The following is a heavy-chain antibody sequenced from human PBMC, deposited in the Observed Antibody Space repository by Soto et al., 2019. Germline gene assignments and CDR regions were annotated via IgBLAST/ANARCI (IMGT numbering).Heavy chain of an antibody. V-gene: IGHV4-39*01. J-gene: IGHJ5*01. CDR3: ARRERYYGSPGWFDH. CDR2: VYYNENT. CDR1: GASINNFAYY. D-gene: IGHD3-10*01. Sequence: SETLSLTCSVSGASINNFAYYWGWIRQPPGKGLEWIGTVYYNENTYYNPSLKSRVAISVDTAKNQFSLNLRSVTAADTAIYFCARRERYYGSPGWFDHWGKGTLVTVS.